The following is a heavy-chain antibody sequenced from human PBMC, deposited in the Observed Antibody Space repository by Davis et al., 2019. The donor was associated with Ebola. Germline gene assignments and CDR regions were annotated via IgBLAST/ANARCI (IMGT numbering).Heavy chain of an antibody. Sequence: GGSLRLSCAASGFTFSSYGMHWVRQAPGKGLEWVAVIWYDGSNKYYADSVKGRFTISRDNSKNTLYLQMNSLRAEDTAVYYCARGRRRELSFFDYWGQGTLVTVSS. CDR2: IWYDGSNK. V-gene: IGHV3-33*01. CDR1: GFTFSSYG. CDR3: ARGRRRELSFFDY. J-gene: IGHJ4*02. D-gene: IGHD1-26*01.